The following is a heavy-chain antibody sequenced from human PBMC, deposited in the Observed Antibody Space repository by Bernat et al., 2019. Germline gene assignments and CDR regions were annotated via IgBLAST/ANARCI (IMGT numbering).Heavy chain of an antibody. CDR1: GGSISSSSYY. Sequence: QLQLQESGPGLVKPSETLSLTCTVSGGSISSSSYYWGWIRQPPGKGLEWIGSIYYSGSTYYNASKKSRVTISVNTSKNQFSMKLSSVTAADTAVYYCARQRSSSWYSPFEYWGQGTLVTVSS. CDR2: IYYSGST. V-gene: IGHV4-39*01. J-gene: IGHJ4*02. CDR3: ARQRSSSWYSPFEY. D-gene: IGHD6-13*01.